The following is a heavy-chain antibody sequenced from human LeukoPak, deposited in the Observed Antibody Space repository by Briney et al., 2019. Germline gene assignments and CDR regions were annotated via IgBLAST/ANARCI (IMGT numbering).Heavy chain of an antibody. V-gene: IGHV4-59*02. CDR1: AGSVSSFY. Sequence: PSETLSLTSTGSAGSVSSFYWSWHRQPPGQGLEWIGYIQNSVTSYTDNPSLQSRVTISVDTSKNQFSLRVTSVTAADTAVYYCVRSPQLDPWGQGTLVTVSS. CDR2: IQNSVTSY. CDR3: VRSPQLDP. J-gene: IGHJ5*02.